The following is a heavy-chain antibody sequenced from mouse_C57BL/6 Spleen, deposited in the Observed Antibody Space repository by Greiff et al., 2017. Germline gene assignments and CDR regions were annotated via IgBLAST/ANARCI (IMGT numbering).Heavy chain of an antibody. CDR3: ATQRSAYYSNSDYYAMDY. CDR2: IYPGDGDT. V-gene: IGHV1-80*01. Sequence: VQLQQSGAELVKPGASVKISCKASGYAFSSYWMNWVKQRPGKGLEWIGQIYPGDGDTNYNGKFKGKATLTADKSSSTAYMQLSSLTSEDSAVYFCATQRSAYYSNSDYYAMDYWGQGTSVTVSS. J-gene: IGHJ4*01. D-gene: IGHD2-5*01. CDR1: GYAFSSYW.